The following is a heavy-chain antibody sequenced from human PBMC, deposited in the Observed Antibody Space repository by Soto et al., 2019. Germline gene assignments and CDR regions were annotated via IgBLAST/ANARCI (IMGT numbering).Heavy chain of an antibody. J-gene: IGHJ6*03. CDR1: GFTFSNYA. CDR3: AVYRITIFGVVSDYYMDV. V-gene: IGHV3-23*01. CDR2: ISDSGDST. Sequence: GGSLRLSCAPSGFTFSNYAMSWVRQAPGKGLEWVSTISDSGDSTYYADSVKGRFTISRDNSENTLYLQMNSLRIEDTAVYYCAVYRITIFGVVSDYYMDVWGKGTTVTVSS. D-gene: IGHD3-3*01.